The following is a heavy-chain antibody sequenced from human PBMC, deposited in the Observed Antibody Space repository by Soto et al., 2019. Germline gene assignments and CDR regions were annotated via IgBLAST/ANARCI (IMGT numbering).Heavy chain of an antibody. CDR3: ARDSDYYDSSGYYWSYFDY. Sequence: GGSLRLSCAASGFTFSSYAMHWVRQAPGQGLEWVAVISYDGSNKYYADSVKGRFTISRDNSKNTLYLQMNSLRAEDTAVYYCARDSDYYDSSGYYWSYFDYWGQGTLVTVSS. CDR2: ISYDGSNK. CDR1: GFTFSSYA. D-gene: IGHD3-22*01. V-gene: IGHV3-30-3*01. J-gene: IGHJ4*02.